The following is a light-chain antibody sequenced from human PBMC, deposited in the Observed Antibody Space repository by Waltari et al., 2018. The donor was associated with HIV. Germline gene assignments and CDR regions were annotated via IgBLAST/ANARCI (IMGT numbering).Light chain of an antibody. V-gene: IGKV3D-15*01. Sequence: EIVLTQSPATLSVSPGEGATLSCRASQSVGNNLAWYQQKPGLAPRTLIYGAFTRATGIPTRFSGSGSGTEFTLTISSLQSEDFAVYYCQHYNKGLRSFTFGPGTKVDI. CDR2: GAF. CDR1: QSVGNN. J-gene: IGKJ3*01. CDR3: QHYNKGLRSFT.